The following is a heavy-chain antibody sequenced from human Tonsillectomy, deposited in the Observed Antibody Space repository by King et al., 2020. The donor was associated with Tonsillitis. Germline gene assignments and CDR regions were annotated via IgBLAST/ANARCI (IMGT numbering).Heavy chain of an antibody. J-gene: IGHJ4*02. CDR2: IYRSGST. CDR3: ARIQWSPL. V-gene: IGHV4-59*01. Sequence: PLQESGPGLVKPSETLSLTCTVSGGSISAYYWNWIRQPPGKGLEWIGYIYRSGSTNYNPSLKSRVSISVDTSNNQFSLKLDSVTAADTAVYYCARIQWSPLWGQGTLVTVSS. D-gene: IGHD2-15*01. CDR1: GGSISAYY.